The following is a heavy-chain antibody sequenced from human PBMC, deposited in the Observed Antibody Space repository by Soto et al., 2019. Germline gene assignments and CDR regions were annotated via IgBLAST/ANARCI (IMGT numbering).Heavy chain of an antibody. V-gene: IGHV1-46*01. Sequence: ASVKVSCKASGYTFTSYYMHWVRQAPGQGLEWMGIINPSGGSTSYAQKFQGRVTMTRDTSTSTVYMELSSLRSEDTAVYYCASEGYCSSTSCYGDYYGMDVWGQGTTVTVSS. CDR1: GYTFTSYY. J-gene: IGHJ6*02. CDR3: ASEGYCSSTSCYGDYYGMDV. CDR2: INPSGGST. D-gene: IGHD2-2*01.